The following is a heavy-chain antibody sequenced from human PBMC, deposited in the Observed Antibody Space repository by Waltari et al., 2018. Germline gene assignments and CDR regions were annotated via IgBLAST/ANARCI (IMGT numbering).Heavy chain of an antibody. V-gene: IGHV1-2*06. CDR1: GYTFTGYY. Sequence: QVQLVQSGAEVKKPGASVKVSCEAYGYTFTGYYMHWVRQAPGQGLEWMGRINPNSGGTNYAQKFQGRVTMTRDTSISTAYMELSRLRSDDTAVYYCARGVSIAVAGTIWFDPWGQGTLVTVSS. CDR3: ARGVSIAVAGTIWFDP. D-gene: IGHD6-19*01. J-gene: IGHJ5*02. CDR2: INPNSGGT.